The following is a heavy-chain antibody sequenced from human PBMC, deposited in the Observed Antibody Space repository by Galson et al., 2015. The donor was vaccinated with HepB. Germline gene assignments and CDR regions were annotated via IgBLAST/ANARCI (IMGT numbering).Heavy chain of an antibody. D-gene: IGHD1-26*01. Sequence: SVKVSCKVSGYTLFDLSIHWVRQAPGKGLEWMGGVDPETAQIIYAQKFQDRVTMTEDTSTDTAYMELSSLRSEDTATYYCATAWRGIVGPTDFDHWGQGTLVTVSS. CDR2: VDPETAQI. V-gene: IGHV1-24*01. CDR1: GYTLFDLS. CDR3: ATAWRGIVGPTDFDH. J-gene: IGHJ4*02.